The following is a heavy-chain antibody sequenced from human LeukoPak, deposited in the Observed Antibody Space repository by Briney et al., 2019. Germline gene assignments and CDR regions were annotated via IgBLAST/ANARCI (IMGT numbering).Heavy chain of an antibody. CDR1: GFTFSDYY. J-gene: IGHJ4*02. CDR3: GRGGGRGDYNERYYFDY. CDR2: ISSSGSTI. V-gene: IGHV3-11*04. D-gene: IGHD3-22*01. Sequence: GGSLRLSCAASGFTFSDYYMSWIRQAPGKGLEWVSYISSSGSTIYYADSVKGRFTISRDNAKNSLYLQMNSLRAEDTAEYYGGRGGGRGDYNERYYFDYWGQGTLVTVSS.